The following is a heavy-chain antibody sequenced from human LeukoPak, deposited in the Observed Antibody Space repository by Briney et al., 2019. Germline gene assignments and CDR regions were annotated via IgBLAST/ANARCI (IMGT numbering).Heavy chain of an antibody. CDR1: GGSISSSSYY. D-gene: IGHD4-23*01. V-gene: IGHV4-39*07. J-gene: IGHJ3*02. CDR3: ARENSHDAFDI. Sequence: SETLSLTCTVSGGSISSSSYYWGWIRQPPGKGLEWIGSIYYSGSTYYNPSLKSRVTISVDTSKNQFSLKLSSVTAADTAVYYCARENSHDAFDIWGQGTMVTVSS. CDR2: IYYSGST.